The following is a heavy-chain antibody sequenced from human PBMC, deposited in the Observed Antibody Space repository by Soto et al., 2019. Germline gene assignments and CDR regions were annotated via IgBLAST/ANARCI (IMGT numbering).Heavy chain of an antibody. CDR1: GFTFSSYA. CDR3: AKDTSGWFDLDY. J-gene: IGHJ4*02. CDR2: ISGSGGST. V-gene: IGHV3-23*01. Sequence: VGSLRLSCAASGFTFSSYAMSWVRQAPGKGLEWVSAISGSGGSTYYADSVKGRFTISRDNSKNTLYLQMNSLRAEDTAVYYCAKDTSGWFDLDYWGQGTLVTVS. D-gene: IGHD6-19*01.